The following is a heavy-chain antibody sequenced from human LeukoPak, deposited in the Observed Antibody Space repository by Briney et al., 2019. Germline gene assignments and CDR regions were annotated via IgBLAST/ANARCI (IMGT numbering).Heavy chain of an antibody. CDR1: GGSISNYY. CDR2: IYYSGAT. V-gene: IGHV4-59*08. D-gene: IGHD3-10*01. J-gene: IGHJ4*02. CDR3: ARFGITVVRGGKYYFDY. Sequence: PSETLSLTCTVSGGSISNYYWSWIRQPPGKGLEWIGHIYYSGATKYNPSLKSRITILVDTSKNQFSPMPSSVTAADTAVYYCARFGITVVRGGKYYFDYWGQGTLVTVSS.